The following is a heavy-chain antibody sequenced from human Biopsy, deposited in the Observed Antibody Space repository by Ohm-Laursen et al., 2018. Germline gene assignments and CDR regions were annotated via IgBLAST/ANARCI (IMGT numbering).Heavy chain of an antibody. CDR3: ARGGIAVAGTNFDY. CDR1: GFTVSSNY. J-gene: IGHJ4*02. V-gene: IGHV3-66*01. CDR2: IYSGGST. D-gene: IGHD6-19*01. Sequence: GSLRLSCTASGFTVSSNYMSWVRQAPGKGLEWVSVIYSGGSTYYADSVKGRFTISRDNSKNTLYLQMSSLRAEDTAVYYCARGGIAVAGTNFDYWGQGTLVTVSS.